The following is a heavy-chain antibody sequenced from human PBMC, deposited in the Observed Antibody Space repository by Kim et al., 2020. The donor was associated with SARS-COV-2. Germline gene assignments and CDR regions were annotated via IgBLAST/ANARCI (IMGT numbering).Heavy chain of an antibody. CDR2: IIPVLDMA. D-gene: IGHD2-2*01. J-gene: IGHJ4*02. V-gene: IGHV1-69*04. CDR3: ARDGGSCGSPTCYKYFDH. Sequence: SVKVSCKASGDTFSSYGINWVRQAPGHGLEWMGRIIPVLDMANYAQKFHGRVTITTDKSTSTVHMELSSLTSDDTAVYYCARDGGSCGSPTCYKYFDHWGQGTLVTVST. CDR1: GDTFSSYG.